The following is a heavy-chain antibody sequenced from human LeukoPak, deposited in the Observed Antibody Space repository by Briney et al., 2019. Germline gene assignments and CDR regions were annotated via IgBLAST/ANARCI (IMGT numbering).Heavy chain of an antibody. CDR2: ISSSSSCI. J-gene: IGHJ6*03. CDR3: ARDFCSGGSCYWIYYYYYMDV. D-gene: IGHD2-15*01. CDR1: GSTFSSYS. Sequence: PGGSLRLSCAASGSTFSSYSMNWVRQAPGKGLEWVSSISSSSSCIYYADSVKGRFTISRDNAKNSLYLQMNSLRAEDTAVYYCARDFCSGGSCYWIYYYYYMDVWGKGTTVTVSS. V-gene: IGHV3-21*01.